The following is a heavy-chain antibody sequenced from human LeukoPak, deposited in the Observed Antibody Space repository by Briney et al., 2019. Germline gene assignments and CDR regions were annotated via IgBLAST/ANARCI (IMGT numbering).Heavy chain of an antibody. V-gene: IGHV1-69*06. CDR3: ARAVPEGYSSGWYGGAFDY. J-gene: IGHJ4*02. D-gene: IGHD6-19*01. Sequence: PGASVKVSCKASGGTFSSYAISWVRQAPGQGLEWMGGIIPIFGTANYAQKFQGRVTITADKSTSTAYMELSNLRSEDTAVYYCARAVPEGYSSGWYGGAFDYWGQGTLVTVSS. CDR2: IIPIFGTA. CDR1: GGTFSSYA.